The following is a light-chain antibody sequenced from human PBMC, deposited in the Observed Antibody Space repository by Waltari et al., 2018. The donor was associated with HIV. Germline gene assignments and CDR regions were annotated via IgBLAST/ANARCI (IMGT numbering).Light chain of an antibody. CDR1: NSNIGSNT. CDR3: AAWDGSLSAYVL. V-gene: IGLV1-44*01. J-gene: IGLJ2*01. Sequence: QSVLTQPPSASGTPGQRVTISCSGSNSNIGSNTVNWYQQLPGPAPKLLIYSNNQRPSGVPDRFVGSKSGTSASLAISGLQSEDEADYYCAAWDGSLSAYVLFGGGTKLTVL. CDR2: SNN.